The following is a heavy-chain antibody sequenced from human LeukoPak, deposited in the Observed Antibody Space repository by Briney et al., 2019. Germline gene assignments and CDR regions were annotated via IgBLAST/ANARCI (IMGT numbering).Heavy chain of an antibody. CDR3: ARVRYYGSGQNNWFDP. CDR1: GFTFSDYW. D-gene: IGHD3-10*01. CDR2: INSDESST. Sequence: GGSLRLSCAASGFTFSDYWMHWARQSPGKGLVWVSRINSDESSTDYADSEKGRFTISRDNAKNTLYLQMNSLRAEDTAIYYCARVRYYGSGQNNWFDPWGKRTLGSVSS. J-gene: IGHJ5*02. V-gene: IGHV3-74*01.